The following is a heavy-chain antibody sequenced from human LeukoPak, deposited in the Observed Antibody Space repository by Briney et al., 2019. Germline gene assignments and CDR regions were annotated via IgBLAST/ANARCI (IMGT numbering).Heavy chain of an antibody. Sequence: PGGSLRLSCAASGFTFSSYAMSWVRRAAGKRLECVSAISGSGGSTYYADSVKGRFTISRDNSKNTLYLQMNSLRAEDTAVYYCAKDPGYYGSDVGYWGQGTLVTVSS. D-gene: IGHD3-10*01. CDR2: ISGSGGST. V-gene: IGHV3-23*01. CDR1: GFTFSSYA. J-gene: IGHJ4*02. CDR3: AKDPGYYGSDVGY.